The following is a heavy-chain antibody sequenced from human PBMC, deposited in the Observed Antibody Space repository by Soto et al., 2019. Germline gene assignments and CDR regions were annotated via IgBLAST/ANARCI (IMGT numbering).Heavy chain of an antibody. V-gene: IGHV3-15*01. D-gene: IGHD1-1*01. J-gene: IGHJ4*02. CDR3: TTTKGRLERHKNEF. CDR1: GFTFSNAW. CDR2: IKSDAYGGAI. Sequence: EVQLVESGGGLVKPGGSLRLSCAGSGFTFSNAWMSWVRRAPGKGLEWVGRIKSDAYGGAIDYAAPVKGRFTISRDDSKNTLFLQMNNLRAEDTAVYSCTTTKGRLERHKNEFWGQGTRVIVSS.